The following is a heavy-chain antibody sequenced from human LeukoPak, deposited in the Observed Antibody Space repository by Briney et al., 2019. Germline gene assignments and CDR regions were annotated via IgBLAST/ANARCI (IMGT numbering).Heavy chain of an antibody. CDR2: IYFNGHT. J-gene: IGHJ4*02. V-gene: IGHV4-59*01. Sequence: PSETLSLTCTVSSSSMNNYYWGWIRQPPGKGLECIGWIYFNGHTNYNPSLKSRVSISVDTSKSQFSLSLSSVTAADTAVYFCARYQEYGSNRHYFDFWGQGTLVTVSS. CDR1: SSSMNNYY. D-gene: IGHD6-13*01. CDR3: ARYQEYGSNRHYFDF.